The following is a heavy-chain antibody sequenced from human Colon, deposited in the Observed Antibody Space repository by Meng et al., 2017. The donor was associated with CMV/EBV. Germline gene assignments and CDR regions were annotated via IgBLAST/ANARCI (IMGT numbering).Heavy chain of an antibody. J-gene: IGHJ6*02. V-gene: IGHV4-34*01. CDR1: GGSFSGYY. CDR3: AGGSYGMDV. CDR2: INHSGST. Sequence: GSLRLSCAVYGGSFSGYYWSWIRQPPGKGLEWIGEINHSGSTNYNPSLKSRVTISVGTSKNQFSLKLSSVTAADTAVYYCAGGSYGMDVWGQGTTVTVSS.